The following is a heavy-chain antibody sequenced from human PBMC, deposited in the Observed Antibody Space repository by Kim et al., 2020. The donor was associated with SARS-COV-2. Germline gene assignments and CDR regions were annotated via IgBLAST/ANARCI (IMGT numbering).Heavy chain of an antibody. Sequence: ASVKVSCKASGYTFTSYYMHWVRQAPGQGLEWMGIINPSGGSTSYAQKFQGRVTMTRDTSTSTVYMELSSLRSEDTAVYYCARARRGAYLDYYYYGMDVWGQGTTVTVSS. CDR3: ARARRGAYLDYYYYGMDV. V-gene: IGHV1-46*01. CDR1: GYTFTSYY. J-gene: IGHJ6*02. D-gene: IGHD3-16*01. CDR2: INPSGGST.